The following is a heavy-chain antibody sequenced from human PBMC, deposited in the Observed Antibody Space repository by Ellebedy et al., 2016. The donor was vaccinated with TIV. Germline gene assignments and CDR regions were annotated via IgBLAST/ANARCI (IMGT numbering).Heavy chain of an antibody. V-gene: IGHV4-59*12. Sequence: MPSETLSLTCTVSGGSISSYYWSWIRQPPGKGLEWIGYIYYSGSTNYNPSLKSRVTISVDTSKNQFSLKLSSVTAADTAVYYCARGFGYCSTTSCSHFDSWGQGTLVTVSS. CDR3: ARGFGYCSTTSCSHFDS. CDR2: IYYSGST. D-gene: IGHD2-2*03. J-gene: IGHJ4*02. CDR1: GGSISSYY.